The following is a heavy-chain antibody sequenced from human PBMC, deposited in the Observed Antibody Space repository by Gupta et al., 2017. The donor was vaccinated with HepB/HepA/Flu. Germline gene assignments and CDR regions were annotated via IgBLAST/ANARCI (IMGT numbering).Heavy chain of an antibody. CDR2: IIPIFGTA. V-gene: IGHV1-69*06. CDR3: ARDLVYYMDV. D-gene: IGHD3-9*01. Sequence: QVQLVQSGAEVKKPGSSVKVSCKASGGTFSSYAISWVRQAPGQGLEWMGGIIPIFGTANDEQKFQGRVTITADKSTSTACMELSSLRSEDTAVYDVARDLVYYMDVWGKGTTVTVSS. CDR1: GGTFSSYA. J-gene: IGHJ6*03.